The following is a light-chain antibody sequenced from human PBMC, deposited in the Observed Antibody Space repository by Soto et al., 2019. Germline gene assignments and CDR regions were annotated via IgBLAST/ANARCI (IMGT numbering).Light chain of an antibody. J-gene: IGLJ1*01. CDR1: SSNIGAGYD. CDR3: CSYAGSLYV. CDR2: ANN. V-gene: IGLV1-40*01. Sequence: QSVLTQPPSVSGAPGQRVTISCTGSSSNIGAGYDVHWYQQLPGTAPKLLIYANNNRPSGVPDRFAGSKSGTSVSLAITGLQSDDEADYYCCSYAGSLYVFGTGTKLTVL.